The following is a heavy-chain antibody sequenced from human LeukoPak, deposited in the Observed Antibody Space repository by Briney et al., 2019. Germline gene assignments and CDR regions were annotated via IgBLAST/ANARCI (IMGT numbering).Heavy chain of an antibody. D-gene: IGHD2-2*01. J-gene: IGHJ4*02. Sequence: SETLSLTCTVSGGSISSHYRSWIRQAPGKGLEWIGYIYYSGTSNYNPPPKSRVTITVRTSKNHFSLKVSSVPAADTAVYYCARHPRQLCIDYWGQGTLVTVSS. CDR1: GGSISSHY. V-gene: IGHV4-59*08. CDR2: IYYSGTS. CDR3: ARHPRQLCIDY.